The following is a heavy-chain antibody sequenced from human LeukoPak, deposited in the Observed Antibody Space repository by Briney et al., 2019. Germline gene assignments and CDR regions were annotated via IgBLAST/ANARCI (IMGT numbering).Heavy chain of an antibody. CDR3: AKSNGYGLIDI. Sequence: SETLSLTCAVFGGSFSGYYWNWIRQPPGKGLEWIGRISTRGSTNYNPSLRSRVTISLDTSKNQFSLKLNSVTAADTTAYYCAKSNGYGLIDIWGQGTMVTVSS. CDR2: ISTRGST. V-gene: IGHV4-59*10. J-gene: IGHJ3*02. D-gene: IGHD3-22*01. CDR1: GGSFSGYY.